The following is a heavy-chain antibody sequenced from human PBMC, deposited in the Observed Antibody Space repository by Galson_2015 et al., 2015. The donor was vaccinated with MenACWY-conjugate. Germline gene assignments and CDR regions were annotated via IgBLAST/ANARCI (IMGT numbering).Heavy chain of an antibody. V-gene: IGHV7-4-1*02. J-gene: IGHJ6*02. CDR3: AKPRHYRIIKVRGVITYYYYGMDV. CDR1: GYTFTDYA. CDR2: INTETGNP. D-gene: IGHD3-10*01. Sequence: SVKVSCKASGYTFTDYAMNWVRQAPGQGPGWLGWINTETGNPTYAQGFAGRFVFFLDTSVRAAYLEISSLKPEDTAVYYCAKPRHYRIIKVRGVITYYYYGMDVWGQGTTVTVSS.